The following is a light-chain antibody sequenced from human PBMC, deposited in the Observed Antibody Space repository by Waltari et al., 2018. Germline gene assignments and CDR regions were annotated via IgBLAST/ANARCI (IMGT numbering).Light chain of an antibody. J-gene: IGLJ3*02. CDR3: QALGTGAWV. CDR1: RLGNNY. CDR2: QDT. Sequence: SYELTQPPSVSVSPGQTASITCSGDRLGNNYASWYQQKPGQSPLLVIYQDTNRPSGIPERFSGSKSGNAATLTISGTQAMDEADYYCQALGTGAWVFGGGTKLTVL. V-gene: IGLV3-1*01.